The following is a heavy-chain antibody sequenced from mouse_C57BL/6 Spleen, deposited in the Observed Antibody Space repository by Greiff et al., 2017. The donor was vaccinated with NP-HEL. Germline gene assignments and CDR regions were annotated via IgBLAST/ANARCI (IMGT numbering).Heavy chain of an antibody. Sequence: QVQLQQPGAELVKPGASVKMSCKASGYTFTSYWITWVKQRPGQGLEWIGDIYPGGGGTNYNETFKSKATLTVDTSSSTAYMQLSSLTSEDSAVYYCEGLAYYGSSLYAMDYWGQGTPVTVSS. CDR2: IYPGGGGT. D-gene: IGHD1-1*01. CDR3: EGLAYYGSSLYAMDY. CDR1: GYTFTSYW. V-gene: IGHV1-55*01. J-gene: IGHJ4*01.